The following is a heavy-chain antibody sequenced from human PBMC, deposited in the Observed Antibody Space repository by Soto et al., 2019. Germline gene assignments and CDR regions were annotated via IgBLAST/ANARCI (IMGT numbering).Heavy chain of an antibody. Sequence: SETLSLTCTVSGGSITSSSYYWGWIRQPPGKGLEWIGNIYYSGSTYYNPSLKSRVTISVDTSKTQFSLRAEDTAVYYCAREFWSGPFDYWGQGTLVTVSS. CDR2: IYYSGST. J-gene: IGHJ4*02. D-gene: IGHD3-3*01. CDR1: GGSITSSSYY. V-gene: IGHV4-39*02. CDR3: AREFWSGPFDY.